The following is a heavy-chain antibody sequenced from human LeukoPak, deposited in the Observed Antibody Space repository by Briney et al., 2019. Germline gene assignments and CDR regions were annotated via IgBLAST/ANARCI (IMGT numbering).Heavy chain of an antibody. V-gene: IGHV1-2*02. J-gene: IGHJ4*02. CDR3: ARSDSSGVFFVY. Sequence: ASVKVSCKASGYTFTDYYIHWVRQAPGQGLEWMGWINPDSGGTNYAQKFQGRVTMTRDTSISTAYMELSRLRSDDTAVYYCARSDSSGVFFVYWGQGTLVTVSS. CDR2: INPDSGGT. CDR1: GYTFTDYY. D-gene: IGHD6-25*01.